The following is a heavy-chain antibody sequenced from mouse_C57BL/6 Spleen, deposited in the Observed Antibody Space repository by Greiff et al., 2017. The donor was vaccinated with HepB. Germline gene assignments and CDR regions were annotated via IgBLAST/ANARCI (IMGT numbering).Heavy chain of an antibody. CDR1: GYSFTDYN. CDR2: INPNYGTT. CDR3: ARGDYGSSQGLLYYAMDY. D-gene: IGHD1-1*01. Sequence: EVKLVESGPEPVKPGASVKISCKASGYSFTDYNMNWVKQSNGKSLEWIGVINPNYGTTSYNQKFKGKATLTVDQSSSTAYMQLNSLTSEDSAVYYCARGDYGSSQGLLYYAMDYWGQGTSVTVSS. V-gene: IGHV1-39*01. J-gene: IGHJ4*01.